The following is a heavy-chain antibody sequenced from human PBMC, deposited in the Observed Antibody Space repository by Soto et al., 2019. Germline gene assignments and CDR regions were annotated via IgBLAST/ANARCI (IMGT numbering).Heavy chain of an antibody. CDR1: GGTFSSYA. J-gene: IGHJ3*01. Sequence: QVQLVQSGAEVKKPGSSVKVSCKASGGTFSSYAITWVRQAPGQGLEWLGGIIPIFGTAKYAQKFQGRVTIPADESARTAYMELGSLRAEGTAGYYCARCIAASTFDVWGQGTMVIVSS. CDR3: ARCIAASTFDV. CDR2: IIPIFGTA. V-gene: IGHV1-69*12. D-gene: IGHD6-13*01.